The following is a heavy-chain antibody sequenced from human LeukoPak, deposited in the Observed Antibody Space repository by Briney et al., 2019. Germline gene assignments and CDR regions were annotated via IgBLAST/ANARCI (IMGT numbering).Heavy chain of an antibody. J-gene: IGHJ6*02. V-gene: IGHV4-59*01. Sequence: SETLSLTCTVSGGSINNYYWSWVRQPPGKGLEWIGNIYYNGSTNYNPSLKSRVTISIDTSKNQFSLKVGPVTAADTAVYYCARGDDIDWLYPKGYYYGMDVWGQGTTVTVS. CDR2: IYYNGST. CDR3: ARGDDIDWLYPKGYYYGMDV. CDR1: GGSINNYY. D-gene: IGHD3-9*01.